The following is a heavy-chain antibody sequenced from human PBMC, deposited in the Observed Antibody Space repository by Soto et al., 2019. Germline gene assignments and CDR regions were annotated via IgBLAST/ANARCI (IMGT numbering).Heavy chain of an antibody. CDR2: TYYRSKWYN. V-gene: IGHV6-1*01. Sequence: SQTLSLTCAISGDSVSSNSAAWNWIRQSPSRGLEWLGRTYYRSKWYNDYAVSVKSRITINPDTSKNQFSLQLNSVTPEDTAVYYCARDSRNCSGGSCYSYYYYYMDVWGKGTTVTVSS. J-gene: IGHJ6*03. D-gene: IGHD2-15*01. CDR1: GDSVSSNSAA. CDR3: ARDSRNCSGGSCYSYYYYYMDV.